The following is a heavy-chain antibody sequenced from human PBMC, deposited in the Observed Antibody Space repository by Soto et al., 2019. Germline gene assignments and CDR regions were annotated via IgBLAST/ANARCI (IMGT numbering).Heavy chain of an antibody. D-gene: IGHD2-15*01. V-gene: IGHV1-69*13. J-gene: IGHJ6*02. CDR2: IIPIFGTA. Sequence: SVKVSCKASGGTFSSYAISWVRQAPGQGLEWMGGIIPIFGTANYAQKFQGRVTITADESTSTAYMELSSLRSEDTAVYYCARLYCSGGSGYGDMYYYYGMDGWGQGTTVTVSS. CDR1: GGTFSSYA. CDR3: ARLYCSGGSGYGDMYYYYGMDG.